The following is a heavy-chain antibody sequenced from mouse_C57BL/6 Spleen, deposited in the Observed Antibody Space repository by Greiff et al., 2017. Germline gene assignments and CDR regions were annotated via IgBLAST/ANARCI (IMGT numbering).Heavy chain of an antibody. J-gene: IGHJ3*01. Sequence: QVQLQQPGAELVKPGASVKLSCKASGYTFTSYWMQWVKQRPGQGLEWIGEIDPSDSYTNYNQKFKGKATLTVDTSSSTAYMQLSSLTSEDSAVYYCARLDDYVWFGCWGQGPLVTVSA. CDR2: IDPSDSYT. CDR3: ARLDDYVWFGC. CDR1: GYTFTSYW. D-gene: IGHD2-4*01. V-gene: IGHV1-50*01.